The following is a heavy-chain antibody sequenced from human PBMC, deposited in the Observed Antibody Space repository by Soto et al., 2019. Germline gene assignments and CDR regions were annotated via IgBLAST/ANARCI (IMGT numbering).Heavy chain of an antibody. V-gene: IGHV4-59*08. CDR3: ARQPPDTAAFDI. CDR1: GGSISGYY. J-gene: IGHJ3*02. D-gene: IGHD5-18*01. CDR2: IHYSGTI. Sequence: SETLSLTCSVSGGSISGYYWSWIRQPAGKGLEWIGYIHYSGTINHNPSLKSRLIISVDTSKNQLSLKLSFVSAADTAVYYCARQPPDTAAFDIWGQGTMVTVSS.